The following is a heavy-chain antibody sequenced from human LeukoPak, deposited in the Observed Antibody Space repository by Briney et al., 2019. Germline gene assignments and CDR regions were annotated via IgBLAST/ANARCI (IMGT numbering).Heavy chain of an antibody. D-gene: IGHD3-10*01. V-gene: IGHV4-61*09. CDR2: IYTSGTT. Sequence: KPSETLSLTCTVSGGSISSSSYYWSWIRQPAGKGLEWIGHIYTSGTTNYNPSLKSPVTMSIDTSKNQFSLKLSSVTAADTAIYYCARDAKYYFGSRTYFFFEYWGQGTLLTVSS. CDR1: GGSISSSSYY. CDR3: ARDAKYYFGSRTYFFFEY. J-gene: IGHJ4*02.